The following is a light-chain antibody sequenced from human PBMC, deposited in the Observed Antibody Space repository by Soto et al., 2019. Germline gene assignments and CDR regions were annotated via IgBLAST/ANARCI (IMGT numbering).Light chain of an antibody. V-gene: IGLV2-23*02. CDR2: EVS. CDR3: CSYASSSTWV. Sequence: QSALTQPASVSGSPGQSITISCTGTSNDVGSYNLVSWYQQHPGKATKLMIYEVSKRPSGVSNRFSGSKSGNTASLTISGLQAEDEADYYCCSYASSSTWVFGGGTQLTVL. CDR1: SNDVGSYNL. J-gene: IGLJ3*02.